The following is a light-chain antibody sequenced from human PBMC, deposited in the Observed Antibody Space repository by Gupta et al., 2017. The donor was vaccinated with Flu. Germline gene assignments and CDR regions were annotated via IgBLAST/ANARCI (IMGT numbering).Light chain of an antibody. J-gene: IGLJ2*01. V-gene: IGLV3-1*01. CDR2: QDS. CDR3: QAWDSSTAV. Sequence: SYELTQPPSVSVSPGQTATITCSGNKLADQYACWYQQKPGQSPLLVIYQDSKRPSGIPERFSGSNSGNTATLTIGGTQAVDEDDYYCQAWDSSTAVFGGGTKLTVL. CDR1: KLADQY.